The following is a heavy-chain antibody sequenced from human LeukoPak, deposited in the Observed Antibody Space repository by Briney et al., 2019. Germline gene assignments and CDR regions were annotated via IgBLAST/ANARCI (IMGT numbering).Heavy chain of an antibody. Sequence: GGSLGLSCVASGLTFSSKAMNWVRQAPGKKLEWVSAISNYGGTTLYADSVRGRFIISRDNSKNTLYLQMSSLRVEDTALYYCAASITMIDDALDMWGQGTMITVSS. J-gene: IGHJ3*02. CDR1: GLTFSSKA. D-gene: IGHD3-22*01. CDR2: ISNYGGTT. V-gene: IGHV3-23*01. CDR3: AASITMIDDALDM.